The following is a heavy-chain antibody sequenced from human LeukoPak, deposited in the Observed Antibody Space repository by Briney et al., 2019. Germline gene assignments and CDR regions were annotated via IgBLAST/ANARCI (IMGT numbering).Heavy chain of an antibody. D-gene: IGHD1-26*01. J-gene: IGHJ4*02. CDR2: ISYDGSNK. CDR1: GFTFSSYG. Sequence: GGSLRLSCAASGFTFSSYGMHWVRQAPGKGLEWVAVISYDGSNKYYADSVKGRFTISRGNSKNTLYLQMNSLRAEDTAVYYCAKDRSGSPFDYWGQGTLVTVSS. V-gene: IGHV3-30*18. CDR3: AKDRSGSPFDY.